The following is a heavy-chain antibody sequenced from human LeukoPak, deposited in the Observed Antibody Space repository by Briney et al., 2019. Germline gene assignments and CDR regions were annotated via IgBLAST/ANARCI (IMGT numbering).Heavy chain of an antibody. CDR1: GFTVSSNY. Sequence: GGSLRLSCAASGFTVSSNYVYWVRQAPGKGLEWVSVIYSGDSTYYADSVKGRFSISRDNSKNTVYLQMNSLRAEDTAVYYCARWFDAFDIWGQGTMVTVSS. J-gene: IGHJ3*02. CDR3: ARWFDAFDI. CDR2: IYSGDST. V-gene: IGHV3-66*01. D-gene: IGHD3-10*01.